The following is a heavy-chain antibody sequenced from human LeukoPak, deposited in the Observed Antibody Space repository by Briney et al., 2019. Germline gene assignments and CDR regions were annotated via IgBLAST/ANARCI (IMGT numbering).Heavy chain of an antibody. J-gene: IGHJ6*02. Sequence: SVKVSCKASGGTFISYSISWVRQAPGQGLEWMGGIIPIFDTADYAQKFQGRVTITADESTSTAYMELSSLRSEDTAVFYCARISLGAIWGYYYGMDVWGQGTTVTVSS. V-gene: IGHV1-69*13. CDR1: GGTFISYS. CDR2: IIPIFDTA. CDR3: ARISLGAIWGYYYGMDV. D-gene: IGHD1-26*01.